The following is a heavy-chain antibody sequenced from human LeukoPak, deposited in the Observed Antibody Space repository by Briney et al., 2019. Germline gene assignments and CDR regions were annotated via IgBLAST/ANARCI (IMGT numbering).Heavy chain of an antibody. J-gene: IGHJ4*02. CDR1: GFSLSEYG. CDR3: ARDRINMMVLGHDSGLDF. V-gene: IGHV3-30*03. D-gene: IGHD3-22*01. Sequence: GGSLRLSCVGAGFSLSEYGIHWVRQAPGKGLEWVAVVSDDGGHKYYADSVKGRFTISRDTSSDTVSLQMNSLRVEDTAVYYCARDRINMMVLGHDSGLDFWGQGTLVTVSS. CDR2: VSDDGGHK.